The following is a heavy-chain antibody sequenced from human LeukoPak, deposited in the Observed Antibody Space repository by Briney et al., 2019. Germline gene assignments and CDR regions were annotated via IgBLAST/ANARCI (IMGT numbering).Heavy chain of an antibody. CDR2: ILYDGSNK. D-gene: IGHD6-13*01. Sequence: PGGSLRLSCAASGFTFSNYAMHWVRQAPGKGLEWVTVILYDGSNKYYADSVKGRFTISRDNSKNTLYLQMNSLRAEDTAVYYCAKDVIAAAGTADYWGQGTLVTVSS. J-gene: IGHJ4*02. V-gene: IGHV3-30*04. CDR3: AKDVIAAAGTADY. CDR1: GFTFSNYA.